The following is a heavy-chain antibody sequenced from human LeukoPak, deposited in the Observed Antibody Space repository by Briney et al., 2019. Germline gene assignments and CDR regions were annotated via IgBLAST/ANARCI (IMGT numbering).Heavy chain of an antibody. CDR3: ATPYYDILTGYYKGGAFDI. Sequence: SETLSLTCAVYGGSFSGYYWSWIRQPPGKGLEWIGEINHSGSTNYNPALKSRGTISVDTSKNQFSLKLSSVAAADTAVYYCATPYYDILTGYYKGGAFDIWGQGTMVTVSS. CDR2: INHSGST. V-gene: IGHV4-34*01. J-gene: IGHJ3*02. CDR1: GGSFSGYY. D-gene: IGHD3-9*01.